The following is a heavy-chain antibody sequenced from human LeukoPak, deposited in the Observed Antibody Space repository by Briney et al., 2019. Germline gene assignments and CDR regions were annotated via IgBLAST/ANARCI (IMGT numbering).Heavy chain of an antibody. J-gene: IGHJ4*02. CDR1: GYTFTSYA. CDR3: ARDAYDSSGYYAGAFDY. CDR2: INTNTGNP. D-gene: IGHD3-22*01. V-gene: IGHV7-4-1*02. Sequence: ASAKVSCKASGYTFTSYAMNWVRQAPGQGLEWMGWINTNTGNPTYAQGFTGRFVFSLDTSVSTAYLQISSLKAEDTAVYYCARDAYDSSGYYAGAFDYWGQGTLVTVSS.